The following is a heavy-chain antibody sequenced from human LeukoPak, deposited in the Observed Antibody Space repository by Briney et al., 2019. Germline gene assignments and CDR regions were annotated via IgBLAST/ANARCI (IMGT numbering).Heavy chain of an antibody. V-gene: IGHV4-59*01. CDR2: IYYSGST. Sequence: SETLSLTCTVSGVSISSYYWSWIRQPPGKGLEWIGYIYYSGSTNYNPSLKSRATISVDTPKNQFSLKLSSVTAADPAVYYCARDAHGGWFDPWGQGTLVTVSS. D-gene: IGHD3-10*01. CDR1: GVSISSYY. CDR3: ARDAHGGWFDP. J-gene: IGHJ5*02.